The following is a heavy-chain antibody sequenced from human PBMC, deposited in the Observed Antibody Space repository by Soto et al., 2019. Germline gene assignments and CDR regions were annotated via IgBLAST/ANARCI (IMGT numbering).Heavy chain of an antibody. CDR1: GLTFSSYA. CDR2: TSYDGSNK. Sequence: QVQLVESGGGVVQPGRSLRLSCAASGLTFSSYAMSWVRQAPGKGLEWVAATSYDGSNKYYADSVKGRFTFSRDNSKNTLDLQMNSLRAEDTAVYYCAGVYYGGDSVNNYWGQGTLVTVSS. D-gene: IGHD4-17*01. CDR3: AGVYYGGDSVNNY. J-gene: IGHJ4*02. V-gene: IGHV3-30-3*01.